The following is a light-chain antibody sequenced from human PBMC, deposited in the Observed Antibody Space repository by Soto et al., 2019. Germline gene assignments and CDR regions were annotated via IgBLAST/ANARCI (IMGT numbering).Light chain of an antibody. CDR1: SSDVGGYNY. V-gene: IGLV2-14*01. CDR3: CSYTSSSTPVV. CDR2: DVS. J-gene: IGLJ2*01. Sequence: QSALTQPASVSGSPGQSITISCTGNSSDVGGYNYVSWYQQHPGKAPKLMIYDVSNRPSGVSNRFSGSKSGNTASLTISGLQAEDEADYYCCSYTSSSTPVVFGGGTKHTVL.